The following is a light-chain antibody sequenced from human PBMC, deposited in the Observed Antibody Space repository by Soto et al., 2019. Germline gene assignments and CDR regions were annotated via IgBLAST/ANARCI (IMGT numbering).Light chain of an antibody. CDR3: SSYAGSTKL. Sequence: QSVLTQPPSASGSPGQSVTISCTGTSSDVGGYNYVSWYQQHPGKAPKLMIYEVSKRPTGVPDRFSGSKSGNTSSLTVSGVQAEDEADYYFSSYAGSTKLFGTGTKLTVL. CDR2: EVS. V-gene: IGLV2-8*01. J-gene: IGLJ1*01. CDR1: SSDVGGYNY.